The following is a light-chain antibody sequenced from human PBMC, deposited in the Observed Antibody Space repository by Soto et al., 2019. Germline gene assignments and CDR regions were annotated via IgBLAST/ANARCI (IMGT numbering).Light chain of an antibody. Sequence: IQMTQSPSTLSASVGDRVTITCRASQSISSWLAWYQQKPGKAPKLLIYDASSLESGVPARFSCSGSGTEFTLTISSLQPDDFATYYCQQYNSYLYTFGQGTKLEIK. CDR1: QSISSW. J-gene: IGKJ2*01. CDR2: DAS. CDR3: QQYNSYLYT. V-gene: IGKV1-5*01.